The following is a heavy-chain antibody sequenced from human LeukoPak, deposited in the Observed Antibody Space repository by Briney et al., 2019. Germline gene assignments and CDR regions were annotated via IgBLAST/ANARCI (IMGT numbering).Heavy chain of an antibody. CDR3: ARAYDYAKKIDY. V-gene: IGHV4-59*01. CDR1: GASISSYY. Sequence: SETLSLTCTVSGASISSYYWSWIRQPPGKGLEWIGDIYYSGSIKYNPSLKSRVTISVDTSKNQFSLKLSSVTAADTAVYYCARAYDYAKKIDYWGQGTLVTVSS. D-gene: IGHD4-17*01. CDR2: IYYSGSI. J-gene: IGHJ4*02.